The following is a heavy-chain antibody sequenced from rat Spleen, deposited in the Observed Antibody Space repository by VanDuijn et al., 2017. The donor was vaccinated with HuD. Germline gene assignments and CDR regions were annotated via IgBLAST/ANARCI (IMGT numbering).Heavy chain of an antibody. CDR1: GFTFSNYW. J-gene: IGHJ3*01. V-gene: IGHV5-31*01. Sequence: EVQLVESGGGLVQPGKSLKLSCVASGFTFSNYWMTWIRQAPGKGLEWVASITNSGGTTYYPDSVKGRFTISRDNAKSTLYLQMDSLRSEDTATYYCTTEGEAQAYWSQGTLVTVSS. CDR2: ITNSGGTT. D-gene: IGHD1-11*01. CDR3: TTEGEAQAY.